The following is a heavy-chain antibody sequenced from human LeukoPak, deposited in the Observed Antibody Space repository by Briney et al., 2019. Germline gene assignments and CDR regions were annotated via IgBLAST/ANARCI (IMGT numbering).Heavy chain of an antibody. J-gene: IGHJ4*02. D-gene: IGHD3-10*01. Sequence: SETLFLTCTVSGGSISSSSYYWGWIRQPPGKGLEWIGSIYYSGNTYYNPSLKSRITISVDTSKNQFSLKLSSVTAADAAVYYCARDEYPYGGRTHPYFFDYWGQGTLVTVSS. CDR2: IYYSGNT. CDR3: ARDEYPYGGRTHPYFFDY. CDR1: GGSISSSSYY. V-gene: IGHV4-39*07.